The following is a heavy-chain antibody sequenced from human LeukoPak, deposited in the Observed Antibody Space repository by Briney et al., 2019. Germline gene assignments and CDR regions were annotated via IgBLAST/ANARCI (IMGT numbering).Heavy chain of an antibody. Sequence: GESLKISCKGSGYSFTIYWIGWVRQMPGKGLEWMGIIYPGDSDTRYSPSFQGQVTMSADKATSTAYLQWSSLKASDRAMYYCARVRPHDAFDIWGQGTMVTVSS. V-gene: IGHV5-51*01. J-gene: IGHJ3*02. CDR3: ARVRPHDAFDI. CDR2: IYPGDSDT. CDR1: GYSFTIYW.